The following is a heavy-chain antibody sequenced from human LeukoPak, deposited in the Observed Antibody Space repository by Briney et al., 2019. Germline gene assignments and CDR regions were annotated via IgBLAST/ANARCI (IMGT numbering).Heavy chain of an antibody. CDR2: IYYSGST. Sequence: SQTLSLTCTVSGGSISSGGYYWSWIRQHPGKGLEWIGYIYYSGSTYYNPSLKSRVTISVDTSKNQFSLKLSSVTAADTAVYYCAREMAEDIVVVPAEADAIDIWGQGTMVTVSS. D-gene: IGHD2-2*01. J-gene: IGHJ3*02. CDR1: GGSISSGGYY. V-gene: IGHV4-31*03. CDR3: AREMAEDIVVVPAEADAIDI.